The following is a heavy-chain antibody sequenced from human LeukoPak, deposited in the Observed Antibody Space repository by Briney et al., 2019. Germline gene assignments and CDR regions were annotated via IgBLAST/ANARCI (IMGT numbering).Heavy chain of an antibody. Sequence: PSETLSLTRTVSGDSISSYYWSWIRQPPGKGLEWLGYKSNSGGTTYNPSLRSRVTISVETSKKEFSLKLTSVTAADTAVYYCAGLHNGYEFDYWGQGTLVTVSS. D-gene: IGHD5-12*01. V-gene: IGHV4-4*09. CDR2: KSNSGGT. CDR1: GDSISSYY. J-gene: IGHJ4*02. CDR3: AGLHNGYEFDY.